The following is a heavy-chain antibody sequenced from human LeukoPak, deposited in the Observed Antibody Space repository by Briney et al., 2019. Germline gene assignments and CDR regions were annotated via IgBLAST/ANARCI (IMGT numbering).Heavy chain of an antibody. J-gene: IGHJ4*02. CDR1: GGSMNTYY. V-gene: IGHV4-4*07. D-gene: IGHD5-18*01. Sequence: SSETLSLPCTVSGGSMNTYYWTWLRQPAGKRLEWLGRMYHSGTTNYNSPLYNPSLSSRVTMSVDGAKNQFSLRLKSVTTADTAIYFCARERDHGYSYGLVLDSWGQGSLVTVSS. CDR2: MYHSGTT. CDR3: ARERDHGYSYGLVLDS.